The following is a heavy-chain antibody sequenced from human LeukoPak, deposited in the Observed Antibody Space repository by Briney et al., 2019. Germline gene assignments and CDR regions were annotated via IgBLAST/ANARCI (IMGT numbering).Heavy chain of an antibody. V-gene: IGHV3-9*01. CDR3: AKTASLVTTWSFDY. CDR2: ITWNSGIK. Sequence: GGSLRLSCAASGFTFDDYGMHWVRQPPGKGLERVSSITWNSGIKGYADSVKGRFTISRDNAKTSLYLQMNSLTAEDTALYYCAKTASLVTTWSFDYWGQGTLVTVSS. CDR1: GFTFDDYG. J-gene: IGHJ4*02. D-gene: IGHD4-17*01.